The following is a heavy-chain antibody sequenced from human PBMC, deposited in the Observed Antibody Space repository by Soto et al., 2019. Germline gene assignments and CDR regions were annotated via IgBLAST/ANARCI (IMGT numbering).Heavy chain of an antibody. CDR2: IYHSGST. Sequence: QLQLQESGSGLVKPSQTLSLTCAVSGGSISSGGYSWSWIRQPPGKGLEWIGYIYHSGSTYYNPSLKSRVPISVDRSKNQFSLKLSSVTAADTAVYYCARGGSSGYLPYFDYWGQGTLVTVSS. D-gene: IGHD3-22*01. CDR1: GGSISSGGYS. J-gene: IGHJ4*02. CDR3: ARGGSSGYLPYFDY. V-gene: IGHV4-30-2*01.